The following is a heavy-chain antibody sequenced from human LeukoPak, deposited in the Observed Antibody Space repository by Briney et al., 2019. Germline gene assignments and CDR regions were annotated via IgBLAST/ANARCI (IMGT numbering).Heavy chain of an antibody. CDR2: ISAYNGNT. CDR1: GYTFTSYA. Sequence: ASVKVSCKASGYTFTSYAFRWVRQAPGQGLEWMGWISAYNGNTNYAQNLQGRVTMTIDTSTSTAYMELRSLRSDDTAVYYCAREGAYCSSTSCHLQNWFDPWAREPWSPSPQ. V-gene: IGHV1-18*01. J-gene: IGHJ5*02. CDR3: AREGAYCSSTSCHLQNWFDP. D-gene: IGHD2-2*01.